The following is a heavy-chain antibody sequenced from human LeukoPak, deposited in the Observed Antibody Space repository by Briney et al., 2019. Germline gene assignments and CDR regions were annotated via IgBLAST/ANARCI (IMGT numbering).Heavy chain of an antibody. CDR1: GFTFRSYA. D-gene: IGHD3-22*01. V-gene: IGHV3-64*01. J-gene: IGHJ4*02. CDR3: ARDGSRYYYDSSGYYIAPYYFDY. Sequence: GGSLRLSCAASGFTFRSYAMHWVRQAPGKGLEYVSAISSNGGSTYYANSVKGRFTISRDNSKNTLSLQMGSLRAEDMAVYYCARDGSRYYYDSSGYYIAPYYFDYWGQGTLVTVSS. CDR2: ISSNGGST.